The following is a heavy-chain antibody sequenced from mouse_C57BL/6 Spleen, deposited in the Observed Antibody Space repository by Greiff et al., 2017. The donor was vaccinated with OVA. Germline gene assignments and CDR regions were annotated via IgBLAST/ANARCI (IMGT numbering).Heavy chain of an antibody. CDR3: AREEGSYWYFDV. D-gene: IGHD3-3*01. CDR2: INPNNGGT. J-gene: IGHJ1*03. Sequence: EVKLQQSGPELVKPGASVKISCKASGYTFTDYYMNWVKQSHGQSLEWIGDINPNNGGTSYNQKFKGKATLTVDKSSSTAYMELRSLTSEDSAVYYCAREEGSYWYFDVWGTGTTVTVSS. V-gene: IGHV1-26*01. CDR1: GYTFTDYY.